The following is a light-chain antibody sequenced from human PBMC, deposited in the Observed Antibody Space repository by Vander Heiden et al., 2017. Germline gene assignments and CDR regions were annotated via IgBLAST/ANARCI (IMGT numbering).Light chain of an antibody. CDR1: SSNIWAGYD. CDR3: KSYDNSLSTWV. V-gene: IGLV1-40*01. J-gene: IGLJ3*02. CDR2: GEN. Sequence: QPVLTQPPSVSGAPGQRVTISCTGSSSNIWAGYDAPWYQPLPKTAPRLLIYGENNRPSGVPDRFSGSKSGTSGSLAITGLQAEDEADYFCKSYDNSLSTWVFGGGTKLTVL.